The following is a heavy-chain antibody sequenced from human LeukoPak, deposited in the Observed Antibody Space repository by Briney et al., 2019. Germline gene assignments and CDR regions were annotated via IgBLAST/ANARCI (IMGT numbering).Heavy chain of an antibody. D-gene: IGHD2-2*01. J-gene: IGHJ4*02. CDR3: AHRRGQLLPTVTDFDY. CDR2: IYWNDDK. CDR1: GFSLSTSGVG. Sequence: SGPTPVKPTQTLTLTCTFSGFSLSTSGVGVGWIRQPPGKALEWLALIYWNDDKRYSPSLKSRLTITKDTSKNQVVLTMTNMDPVDTATYYCAHRRGQLLPTVTDFDYWGQGTLVTVSS. V-gene: IGHV2-5*01.